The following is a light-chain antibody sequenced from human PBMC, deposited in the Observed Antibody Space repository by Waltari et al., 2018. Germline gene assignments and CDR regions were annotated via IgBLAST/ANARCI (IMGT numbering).Light chain of an antibody. V-gene: IGLV2-14*01. CDR3: SSYTGSSIRYV. CDR1: SSDVGGYNY. J-gene: IGLJ1*01. Sequence: QSDLTQPASVSGSPGQSITIPCTGTSSDVGGYNYVSWYQQHPGKAPKLMIYGVSNRPSGVSNRFSGSKSGNMASLTISGLQAEDEADYYCSSYTGSSIRYVFGTGTKVTVL. CDR2: GVS.